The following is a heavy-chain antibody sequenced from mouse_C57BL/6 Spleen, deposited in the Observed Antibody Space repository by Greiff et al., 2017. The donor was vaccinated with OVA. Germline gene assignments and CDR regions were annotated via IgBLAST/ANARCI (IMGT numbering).Heavy chain of an antibody. V-gene: IGHV5-9-1*02. CDR3: TRVGDYSNYFDY. D-gene: IGHD2-5*01. CDR1: GFTFSSYA. Sequence: EVHLVESGEGLVKPGGSLKLSCAASGFTFSSYAMSWVRQTPEKRLEWVAYISSGGDYIYYADTVKGRFTISRDNARNTLYLQMSSLKSEDTAMYYCTRVGDYSNYFDYWGQGTTLTVSS. J-gene: IGHJ2*01. CDR2: ISSGGDYI.